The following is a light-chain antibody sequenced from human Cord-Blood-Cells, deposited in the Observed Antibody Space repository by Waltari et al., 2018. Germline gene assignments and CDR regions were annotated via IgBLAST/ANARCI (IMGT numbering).Light chain of an antibody. J-gene: IGLJ3*02. CDR3: SSYTSSSTWV. CDR2: DVS. V-gene: IGLV2-14*01. Sequence: QSALTQPASVSGSPGQSITISCTGTSSDVGGYNYVSWYQQHPGKAPKLMIYDVSNRPSAVSIRFSGSKSGNTASLTISGLQAEDEADYYCSSYTSSSTWVFGGGTKLTVL. CDR1: SSDVGGYNY.